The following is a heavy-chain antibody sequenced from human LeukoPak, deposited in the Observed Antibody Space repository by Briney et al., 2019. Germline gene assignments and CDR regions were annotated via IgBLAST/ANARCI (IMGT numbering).Heavy chain of an antibody. CDR1: GFTVSNNY. Sequence: GGSLRLSCAASGFTVSNNYMSWVRQAPGRGLKWVSVIYSGGSTYYADSVKGRFTISRDNSKNTLYLQMNSLRIEDTAVYYCTKDRSYGRSYFDYWGQGTLVTVAS. V-gene: IGHV3-66*02. D-gene: IGHD5-18*01. CDR2: IYSGGST. CDR3: TKDRSYGRSYFDY. J-gene: IGHJ4*02.